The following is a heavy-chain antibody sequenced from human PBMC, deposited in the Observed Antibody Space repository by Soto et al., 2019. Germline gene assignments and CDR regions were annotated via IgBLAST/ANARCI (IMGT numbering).Heavy chain of an antibody. Sequence: QPGGSLRLSCAASGFTFSSYWMHWVRQAPGKGLVWVSRINSDGSSTSYADSVKGRFTISRDNAKNTLYLQMNSLRAEDTAVYYCARGKREALRFLEWSSDNGMDVWGQGTTVTVSS. CDR2: INSDGSST. J-gene: IGHJ6*02. CDR3: ARGKREALRFLEWSSDNGMDV. D-gene: IGHD3-3*01. CDR1: GFTFSSYW. V-gene: IGHV3-74*01.